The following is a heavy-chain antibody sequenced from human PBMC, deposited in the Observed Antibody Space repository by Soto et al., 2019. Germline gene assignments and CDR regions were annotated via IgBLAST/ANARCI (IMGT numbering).Heavy chain of an antibody. J-gene: IGHJ5*02. CDR2: IYDSESA. D-gene: IGHD6-6*01. Sequence: QVQLQESGPGLVKPSQTLSLTCTVSGESISSGGYYWSWIRHHPGKGLEWIGYIYDSESAYYNPSLKRRVTMSMDTSKNQFAMRLSSVTAADTAVYFCARAFSSSSAVDLWGQGTQVTVSS. CDR3: ARAFSSSSAVDL. V-gene: IGHV4-31*03. CDR1: GESISSGGYY.